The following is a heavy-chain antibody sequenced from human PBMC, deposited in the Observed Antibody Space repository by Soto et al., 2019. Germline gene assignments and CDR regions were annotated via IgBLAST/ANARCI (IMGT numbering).Heavy chain of an antibody. J-gene: IGHJ4*02. CDR2: VFFMGNT. CDR3: ARGTTTLDY. V-gene: IGHV4-39*07. Sequence: SETLSLTCSVSGGSVTSGSSYWGWVRQAPGKGLEWIGDVFFMGNTWYNADLKARLTISVDTSNDQFSLKLSSVTAADTAVYYCARGTTTLDYWGQGTLVTVSS. D-gene: IGHD4-17*01. CDR1: GGSVTSGSSY.